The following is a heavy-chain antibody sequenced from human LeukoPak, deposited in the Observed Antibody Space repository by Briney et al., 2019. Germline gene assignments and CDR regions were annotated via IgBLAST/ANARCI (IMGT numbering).Heavy chain of an antibody. V-gene: IGHV1-18*01. D-gene: IGHD3-9*01. CDR2: ISAYNGNT. Sequence: ASVKVSCMASGYTFTSYGISWVRQEPRQGLEWMGWISAYNGNTNYAQKLQGRVTMTTDTSTSTAYMELRSLRSDDTAVYYCARAVYFDWLFYGDYWGQGTLVTVSS. J-gene: IGHJ4*02. CDR3: ARAVYFDWLFYGDY. CDR1: GYTFTSYG.